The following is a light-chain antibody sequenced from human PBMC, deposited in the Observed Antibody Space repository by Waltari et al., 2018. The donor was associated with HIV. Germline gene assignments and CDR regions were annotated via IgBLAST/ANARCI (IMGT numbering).Light chain of an antibody. V-gene: IGLV4-60*03. CDR2: LEDSGTY. CDR1: SGHNCYI. J-gene: IGLJ2*01. Sequence: QPVLTQSSSASASLGSSVRLTCTLTSGHNCYIIAWHQQQAGRAPRFLMKLEDSGTYKRVSGVPDRFSGSNSGADCDLTISNLQSDDEADYYCETWDSNTRVFGGGTKLTVL. CDR3: ETWDSNTRV.